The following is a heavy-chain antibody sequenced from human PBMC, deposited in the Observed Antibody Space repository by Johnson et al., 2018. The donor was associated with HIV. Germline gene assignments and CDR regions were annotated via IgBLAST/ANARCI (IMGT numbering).Heavy chain of an antibody. CDR1: GFTFSKYG. CDR2: IWYDGTKK. J-gene: IGHJ3*02. D-gene: IGHD6-6*01. V-gene: IGHV3-33*01. Sequence: QVQLVESGGGVVQPGGSLRLSCAASGFTFSKYGMHWVRQAPGKGLEWVAIIWYDGTKKYYGDSVKGRFTISRDNSKNTLYLEMNDLRAEDTAVYYCARDRRSSFDIWGQGTMVAVSS. CDR3: ARDRRSSFDI.